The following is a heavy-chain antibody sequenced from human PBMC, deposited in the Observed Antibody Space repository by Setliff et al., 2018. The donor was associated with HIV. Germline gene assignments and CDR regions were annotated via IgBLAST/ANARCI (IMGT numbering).Heavy chain of an antibody. Sequence: ASETLSLTCVVSNYSITSNYYWAWIRQPPGQGLEWIGSINHDGKTYFSPSLKSRIAISVDTSKNQFSLHFQSVTAADTAVYYCARVDCSSTSCYRDYYYYMDVWGKGTTVTVSS. J-gene: IGHJ6*03. CDR2: INHDGKT. CDR1: NYSITSNYY. D-gene: IGHD2-2*01. V-gene: IGHV4-38-2*01. CDR3: ARVDCSSTSCYRDYYYYMDV.